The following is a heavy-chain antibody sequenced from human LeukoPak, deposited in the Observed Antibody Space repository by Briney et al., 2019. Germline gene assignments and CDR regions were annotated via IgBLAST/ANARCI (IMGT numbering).Heavy chain of an antibody. CDR1: GGSISSYY. J-gene: IGHJ3*02. CDR3: ASDRIEVDAFDI. V-gene: IGHV4-4*07. D-gene: IGHD2-15*01. Sequence: SETLSLTCTVSGGSISSYYWSWIRQPAGKGLEWIGRIYTSGSTNYNPSLKSRVTISVDTSKNQFSLKLSSVTAADTAVYYCASDRIEVDAFDIWGRGTMVTVSS. CDR2: IYTSGST.